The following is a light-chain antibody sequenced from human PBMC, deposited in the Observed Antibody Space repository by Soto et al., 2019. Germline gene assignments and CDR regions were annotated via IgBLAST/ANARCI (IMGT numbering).Light chain of an antibody. CDR1: QSVSSNY. CDR3: QYYGSSPWT. V-gene: IGKV3-20*01. J-gene: IGKJ1*01. Sequence: EIVLTQSPGTLSLSPGERGTRSCRASQSVSSNYLAWYQQKPGQAPRLLIYSAFSRATSIPDRFSGSGSGTDFTLTISRLEPVDFAVYYCQYYGSSPWTFGQGTKVEIK. CDR2: SAF.